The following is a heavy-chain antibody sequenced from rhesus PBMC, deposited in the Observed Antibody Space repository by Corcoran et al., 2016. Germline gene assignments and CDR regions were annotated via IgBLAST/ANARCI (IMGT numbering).Heavy chain of an antibody. CDR2: FCPGDSDT. J-gene: IGHJ4*01. V-gene: IGHV5-2*01. CDR3: ATMYSGNSNYFDY. D-gene: IGHD1-44*01. CDR1: GYSFTNYW. Sequence: EVQLVQSGAEVKSPGESLRISCKTSGYSFTNYWISWVRQMPGKGLEWLGMFCPGDSDTRYSPSFQGQDTISADKSINTAYLQWSSLKASDTATYYCATMYSGNSNYFDYWGQGVLVTVSS.